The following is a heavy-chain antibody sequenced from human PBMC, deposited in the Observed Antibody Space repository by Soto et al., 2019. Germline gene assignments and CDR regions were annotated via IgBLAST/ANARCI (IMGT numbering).Heavy chain of an antibody. CDR1: GYSFTTYW. Sequence: GESVKISCKGSGYSFTTYWIGWVRQMPGKGLEWMGIIYPGDSDTRYGPSFQGQVTISADKSISTAYLQWSSLKASDTAMYYCATGGYCSSSTCYNFFDYWGQGTLVTVSS. J-gene: IGHJ4*02. CDR3: ATGGYCSSSTCYNFFDY. D-gene: IGHD2-2*02. V-gene: IGHV5-51*01. CDR2: IYPGDSDT.